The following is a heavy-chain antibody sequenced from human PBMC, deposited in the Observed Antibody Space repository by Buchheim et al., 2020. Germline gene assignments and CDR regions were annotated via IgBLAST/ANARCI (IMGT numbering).Heavy chain of an antibody. V-gene: IGHV3-33*01. CDR1: GFTFSSYG. D-gene: IGHD3-10*01. CDR2: IWYDGSNK. Sequence: QVQLVESGGGVVQPGRSLRLSCAASGFTFSSYGMHWVRQAPGKGLEWVAVIWYDGSNKYYADSVKGRFTISRDNSKNTLYLQMNSLRAEDTAVYYCARVWPPWYYYGSGSYYAEGYFDYWGQGTL. J-gene: IGHJ4*02. CDR3: ARVWPPWYYYGSGSYYAEGYFDY.